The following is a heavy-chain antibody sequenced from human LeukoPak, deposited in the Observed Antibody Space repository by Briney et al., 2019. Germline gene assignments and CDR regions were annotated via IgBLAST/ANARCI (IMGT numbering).Heavy chain of an antibody. J-gene: IGHJ4*02. Sequence: ASVKVSCKASGYTFTGYYIHWVRQAPGQGLEWMGMIYPRDGSTSYAQKFQGRVTVTRDTSTSTVHMELSGLRSEDTAVYYCARDQEGFDYWGQGTLVIVSS. V-gene: IGHV1-46*01. CDR1: GYTFTGYY. CDR2: IYPRDGST. CDR3: ARDQEGFDY.